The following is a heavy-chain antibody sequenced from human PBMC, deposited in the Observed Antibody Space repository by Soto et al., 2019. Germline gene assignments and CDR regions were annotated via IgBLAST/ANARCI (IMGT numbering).Heavy chain of an antibody. J-gene: IGHJ6*03. CDR3: ARDQEPSTLYYDYYYMDV. CDR1: GYTLTELS. Sequence: ASVKVSCKVSGYTLTELSMHWVRQAPGKGLEWMGGFDPEDGETIYAQKFQGRVTMTEDTSTDTAYMELSSLRSEDTAVYYCARDQEPSTLYYDYYYMDVWGKGTTVTVSS. CDR2: FDPEDGET. V-gene: IGHV1-24*01.